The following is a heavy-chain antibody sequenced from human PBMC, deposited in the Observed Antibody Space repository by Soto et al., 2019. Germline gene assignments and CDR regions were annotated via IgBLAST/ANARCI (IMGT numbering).Heavy chain of an antibody. CDR2: IIPIFGTA. D-gene: IGHD2-2*01. J-gene: IGHJ6*02. Sequence: GASVKVSCKASGGTFSSYAISWVRQAPGQGLEWMGGIIPIFGTANYAQKFQGRVTITADESTSTAYMELSSLRSEDTAVYYCASADCSSTSCIRFVWYGMDVWGQGTTVTVSS. CDR1: GGTFSSYA. CDR3: ASADCSSTSCIRFVWYGMDV. V-gene: IGHV1-69*13.